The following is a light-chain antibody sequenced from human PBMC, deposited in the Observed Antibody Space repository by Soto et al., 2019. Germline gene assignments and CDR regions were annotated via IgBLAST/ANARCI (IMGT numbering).Light chain of an antibody. CDR2: HAS. Sequence: EIVMTQSPATLSVSPGESATLSCRASQSVSINVAWYQQKSGQAPRLLIHHASTRATSTPARFSGSGSGTEFTLTINSLQSEDFAVYHCQQYNNWPPETFGQGTKVDIK. V-gene: IGKV3-15*01. J-gene: IGKJ2*01. CDR3: QQYNNWPPET. CDR1: QSVSIN.